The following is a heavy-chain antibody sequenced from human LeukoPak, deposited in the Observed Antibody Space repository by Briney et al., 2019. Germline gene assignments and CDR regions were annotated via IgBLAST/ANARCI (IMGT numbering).Heavy chain of an antibody. D-gene: IGHD3-9*01. Sequence: PSETLSLTCAVYGGSFSGYYWSWIRQPPGKGLEWIGEISHSGSTNYNPSLKSRVTISVDTSKNQFSLKLSSVTAADTAVYYCARGRVLRYFNAWGQGTLVTVSS. CDR1: GGSFSGYY. J-gene: IGHJ5*02. V-gene: IGHV4-34*01. CDR3: ARGRVLRYFNA. CDR2: ISHSGST.